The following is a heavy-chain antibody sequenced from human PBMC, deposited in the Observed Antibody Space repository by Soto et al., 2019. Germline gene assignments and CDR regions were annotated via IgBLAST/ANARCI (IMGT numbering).Heavy chain of an antibody. CDR3: AREEYEYDLGALDF. CDR1: GFSFRTYA. J-gene: IGHJ4*02. V-gene: IGHV3-30-3*01. D-gene: IGHD3-16*01. CDR2: VSYDGGTR. Sequence: QVQLVESGGGVVQPGRSLRLSCVASGFSFRTYAMQWVRQAPGKGLEWVAVVSYDGGTRFYADSVRGRFTISRDNSKSTLYLDIHSLTIEDTAVYYCAREEYEYDLGALDFWGRGALVAVSS.